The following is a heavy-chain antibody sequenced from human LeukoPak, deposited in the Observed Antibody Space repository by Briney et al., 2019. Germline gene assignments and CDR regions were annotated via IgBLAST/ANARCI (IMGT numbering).Heavy chain of an antibody. CDR2: IHYTGAT. V-gene: IGHV4-31*03. D-gene: IGHD2-8*01. Sequence: SETLSLTCTVSGVSISRSDYWSWIRQAPGKGLEWVGYIHYTGATYYNPSLKSRLTLSLDTSKNQFSLKLSSVTAADTAVYYCAREVDAPSTSDGFDIWGQGTVVTVSS. CDR3: AREVDAPSTSDGFDI. CDR1: GVSISRSDY. J-gene: IGHJ3*02.